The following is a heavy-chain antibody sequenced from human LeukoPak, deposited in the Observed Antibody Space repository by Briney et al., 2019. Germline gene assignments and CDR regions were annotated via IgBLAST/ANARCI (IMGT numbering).Heavy chain of an antibody. CDR2: IKSKTDGGTT. J-gene: IGHJ4*02. Sequence: GGSLRLSCAASGFTFSNAWMSWVRQAPGKGLERVGRIKSKTDGGTTDYAAPVKGRFTISRDDSKNTLYLQMNSLKTEDTAVYYCTTALVGATAPRYFDYWGQGTLVTVSS. CDR3: TTALVGATAPRYFDY. D-gene: IGHD1-26*01. CDR1: GFTFSNAW. V-gene: IGHV3-15*01.